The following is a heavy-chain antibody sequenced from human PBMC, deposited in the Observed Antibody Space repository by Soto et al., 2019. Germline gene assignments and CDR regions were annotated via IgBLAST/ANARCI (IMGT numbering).Heavy chain of an antibody. CDR1: GGSISSYY. D-gene: IGHD6-19*01. CDR3: ARVSAGYWYFDL. V-gene: IGHV4-59*01. Sequence: QVQLQESGPGLVKPSETLSLTCTVSGGSISSYYWSWIRQPPGKGLEWIGYIYYGGSTNYNPFLKSRVTISVDTSKNQCSLKLSSVTAADTAVYYCARVSAGYWYFDLWGRGTLVTVSS. CDR2: IYYGGST. J-gene: IGHJ2*01.